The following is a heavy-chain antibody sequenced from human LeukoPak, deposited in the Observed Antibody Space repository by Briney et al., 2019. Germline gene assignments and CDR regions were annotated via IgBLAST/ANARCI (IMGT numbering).Heavy chain of an antibody. V-gene: IGHV3-21*01. CDR1: GFTFSSYS. CDR2: ISSSSSYI. J-gene: IGHJ4*02. CDR3: ARDPRYSSSSDFYFDY. D-gene: IGHD6-6*01. Sequence: GGSLRLSCAASGFTFSSYSMNWVRQAPGKGLEWVSSISSSSSYIYYADSVKGRFSISRDNAKNSLYLQMNSLRAEDTAVYYCARDPRYSSSSDFYFDYWGQGTLVTVSS.